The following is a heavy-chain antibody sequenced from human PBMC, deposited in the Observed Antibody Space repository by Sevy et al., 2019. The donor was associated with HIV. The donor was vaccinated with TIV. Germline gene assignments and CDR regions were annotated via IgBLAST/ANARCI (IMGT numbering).Heavy chain of an antibody. D-gene: IGHD3-22*01. V-gene: IGHV3-30-3*01. Sequence: GESLKISCAASGFTFSSYAMHWVRQAPGKGLEWVAVISYDGSNKYYADSVKGRFTISRDNSKNRLYLQMNSLRAEDTAVYYCARDSVAKHYYDSSDDAFDIWGQGTMVTVSS. J-gene: IGHJ3*02. CDR1: GFTFSSYA. CDR2: ISYDGSNK. CDR3: ARDSVAKHYYDSSDDAFDI.